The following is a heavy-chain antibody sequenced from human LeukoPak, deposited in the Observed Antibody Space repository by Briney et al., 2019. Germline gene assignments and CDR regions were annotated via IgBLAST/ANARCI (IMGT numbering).Heavy chain of an antibody. V-gene: IGHV1-2*02. J-gene: IGHJ4*02. CDR1: GYIFGDYY. CDR2: INPNGGAP. Sequence: ASVKVSCRASGYIFGDYYIHWVRQAPGQGLEYMGWINPNGGAPNYAQRFKGRVTLTKDTSINTVYLEMTGLTSDDTAVFYCARGGLAVAGKTLFHFDKWGQGTLVTVAS. CDR3: ARGGLAVAGKTLFHFDK. D-gene: IGHD6-19*01.